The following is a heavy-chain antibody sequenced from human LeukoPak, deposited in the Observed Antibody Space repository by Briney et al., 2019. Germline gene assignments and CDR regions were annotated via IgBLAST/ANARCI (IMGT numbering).Heavy chain of an antibody. J-gene: IGHJ4*02. CDR2: INPNSGGT. Sequence: GASVKVSCKASGYTFTGYYMHWVRQAPGQGLEWMGWINPNSGGTNYAQKFQGRVTMTRDTSISTAYMELSRLRSDDTAVYYCAREGPYSGSYGENYFDYWGQGTLVTVSS. D-gene: IGHD1-26*01. V-gene: IGHV1-2*02. CDR3: AREGPYSGSYGENYFDY. CDR1: GYTFTGYY.